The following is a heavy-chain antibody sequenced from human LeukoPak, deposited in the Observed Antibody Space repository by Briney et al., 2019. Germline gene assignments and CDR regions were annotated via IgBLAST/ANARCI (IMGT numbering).Heavy chain of an antibody. CDR3: AENRGSERTFDI. J-gene: IGHJ3*02. CDR2: INPNSGDT. CDR1: GYTFTSYA. D-gene: IGHD1-26*01. Sequence: GASVKVSCKASGYTFTSYAMNWVRQAPGQGLEWMGWINPNSGDTHYAQNFQGRVTMTRDTSISTAYMEVSRLTSNDTAVYYCAENRGSERTFDIWGQGTMVTVSS. V-gene: IGHV1-2*02.